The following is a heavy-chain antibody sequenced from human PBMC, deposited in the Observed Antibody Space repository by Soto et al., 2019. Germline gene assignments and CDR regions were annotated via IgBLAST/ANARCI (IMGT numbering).Heavy chain of an antibody. D-gene: IGHD6-13*01. J-gene: IGHJ4*02. CDR2: ISAYNGNT. V-gene: IGHV1-18*01. Sequence: QVQLVQSGAEVKKPGASVKVSCKASGYTFTSYGISWVRQAPGQGLEWMGWISAYNGNTNYARKLQGRVTMTTDTSTSTAYMELRSLRSDDTAVYYCARGTHPAIAAAGLFKFDYWGQGTLVTVSS. CDR1: GYTFTSYG. CDR3: ARGTHPAIAAAGLFKFDY.